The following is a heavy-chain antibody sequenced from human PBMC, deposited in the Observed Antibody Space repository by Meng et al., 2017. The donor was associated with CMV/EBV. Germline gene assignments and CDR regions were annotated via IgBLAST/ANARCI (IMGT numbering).Heavy chain of an antibody. CDR2: IIHIFGTA. D-gene: IGHD3-3*01. CDR1: LSSYA. CDR3: ARVFAPNYDFWSGQRFDP. V-gene: IGHV1-69*01. J-gene: IGHJ5*02. Sequence: LSSYAISWVRQAPGQGLEWMGGIIHIFGTANYAQKLQGRVTITADESTSTAYMELSSLRSEDTAVYYCARVFAPNYDFWSGQRFDPWGQGTLVTVSS.